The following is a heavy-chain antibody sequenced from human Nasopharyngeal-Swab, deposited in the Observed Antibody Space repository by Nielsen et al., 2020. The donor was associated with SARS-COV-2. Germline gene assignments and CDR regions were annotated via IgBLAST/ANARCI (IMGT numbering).Heavy chain of an antibody. V-gene: IGHV1-18*01. CDR1: GYTFTSYG. D-gene: IGHD3-3*01. CDR2: ISAYNGNT. Sequence: ASVKVSCKASGYTFTSYGISWVRQAPRQGLEWMGWISAYNGNTNYAQKLQGRVTMTTDTSTSTAYMELRSLRSDDTAVYYCARDDFWSGYPLYNWFDPWGQGTLVTVSS. CDR3: ARDDFWSGYPLYNWFDP. J-gene: IGHJ5*02.